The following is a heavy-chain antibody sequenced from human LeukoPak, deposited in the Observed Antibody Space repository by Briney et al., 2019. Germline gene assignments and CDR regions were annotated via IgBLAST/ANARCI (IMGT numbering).Heavy chain of an antibody. V-gene: IGHV4-39*07. Sequence: SETLSLTCTVPGGSISSSSYYWGWIRQPPGKGLEWIGSIYYSGSTYYNPSLKSRVTMSIDKSKNIFSLNLTSVTAADTALYYCARGYCTGGNCYSFGYWGQGTLVTVSS. J-gene: IGHJ4*02. CDR3: ARGYCTGGNCYSFGY. D-gene: IGHD2-8*02. CDR2: IYYSGST. CDR1: GGSISSSSYY.